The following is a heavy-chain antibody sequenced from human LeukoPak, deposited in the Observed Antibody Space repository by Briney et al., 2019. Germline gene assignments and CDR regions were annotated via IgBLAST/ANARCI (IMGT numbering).Heavy chain of an antibody. V-gene: IGHV3-23*01. CDR1: GFTFSSYA. CDR2: ISGSGGST. CDR3: AKDRPVGYCSGGSCYAGPEFDP. D-gene: IGHD2-15*01. J-gene: IGHJ5*02. Sequence: GGSLRLSCAASGFTFSSYAMSWVRQAPGKGLEWVSAISGSGGSTYYADSVKGRFTISRDNSKNTLYLQMNSLRAEDTAVYYCAKDRPVGYCSGGSCYAGPEFDPWGQGTLVTVSS.